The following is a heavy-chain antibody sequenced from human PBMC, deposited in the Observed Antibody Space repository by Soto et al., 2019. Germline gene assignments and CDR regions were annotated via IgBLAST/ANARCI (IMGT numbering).Heavy chain of an antibody. CDR1: GYTLTELS. V-gene: IGHV1-24*01. J-gene: IGHJ4*02. D-gene: IGHD2-15*01. Sequence: ASVKVSCKVSGYTLTELSMHWVRQAPVKGLEWMGGFDPEDGETIYAQKFQGRVTMTEDTSTDTAYVELSSLRSEDTAVYYCATLPYCSGGSCYHLYYFDYWGQGTLVTVSS. CDR2: FDPEDGET. CDR3: ATLPYCSGGSCYHLYYFDY.